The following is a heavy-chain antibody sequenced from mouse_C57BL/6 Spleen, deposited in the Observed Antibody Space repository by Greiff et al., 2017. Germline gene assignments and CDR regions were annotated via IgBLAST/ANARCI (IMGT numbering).Heavy chain of an antibody. J-gene: IGHJ4*01. CDR2: IYPSDSET. CDR1: GYTFTSYW. Sequence: QVQLQQPGAELVRPGSSVKLSCKASGYTFTSYWMDWVKQRPGQGLEWIGNIYPSDSETDYNQKFKDKATLTVDKSSSTSYMKLSRLTSEDSAVYYCARHYYYDEAMDYWGQGTSVTVSS. D-gene: IGHD2-4*01. CDR3: ARHYYYDEAMDY. V-gene: IGHV1-61*01.